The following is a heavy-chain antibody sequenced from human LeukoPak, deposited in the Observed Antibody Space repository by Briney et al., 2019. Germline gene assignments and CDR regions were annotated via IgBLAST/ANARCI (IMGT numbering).Heavy chain of an antibody. D-gene: IGHD1-1*01. CDR3: ASELGTTGFDY. CDR1: GYTFTSYA. Sequence: ASVKVSCTASGYTFTSYAMHWVRQAPGQRLEWMGWINAGNGNTKYSQKFQGRVTITRDTSASTAYMELSSLRSEDTAVYYCASELGTTGFDYWGQGTLVTVSS. J-gene: IGHJ4*02. CDR2: INAGNGNT. V-gene: IGHV1-3*01.